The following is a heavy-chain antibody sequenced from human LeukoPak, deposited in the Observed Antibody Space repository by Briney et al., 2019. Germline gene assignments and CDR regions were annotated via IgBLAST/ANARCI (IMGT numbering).Heavy chain of an antibody. Sequence: ASVKVSCKASGYTFTSYGISWVRQAPGQGLEWMGWINPNSGGTNYAQKFQGRVTMTRDTSISTAYMELSRLRSDDTAVYYCARAGGYCGSTSCYSGYYYYFMDVWGKGTTVTVSS. CDR2: INPNSGGT. D-gene: IGHD2-2*01. J-gene: IGHJ6*03. CDR1: GYTFTSYG. V-gene: IGHV1-2*02. CDR3: ARAGGYCGSTSCYSGYYYYFMDV.